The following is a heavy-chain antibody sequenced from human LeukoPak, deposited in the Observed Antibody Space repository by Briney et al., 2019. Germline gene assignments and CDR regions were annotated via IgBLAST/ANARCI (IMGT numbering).Heavy chain of an antibody. D-gene: IGHD2-15*01. CDR2: INQDGDEK. Sequence: GGSLRLSCAASGFTFKNSWMSWVRQAPGKGLEWVANINQDGDEKYYVDSVKGRFTTSRDDAQTSVYLQLSSLRPEDTAVYYCAKNKGWELPAELDSWGQGALVIVSS. V-gene: IGHV3-7*01. CDR3: AKNKGWELPAELDS. J-gene: IGHJ4*02. CDR1: GFTFKNSW.